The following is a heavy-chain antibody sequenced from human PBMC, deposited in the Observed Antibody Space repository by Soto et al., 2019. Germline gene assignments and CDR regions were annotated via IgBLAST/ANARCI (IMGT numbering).Heavy chain of an antibody. CDR3: AIVVGATDY. Sequence: QVQLQQWGAGLLKPSETLSLTCAVYGGSFSGYYWSWIRHPPGKGLAWIGEINHSGSTNYNPSLKSRVTISVDTSTYQFSLKLSSVTAAYTAVYYCAIVVGATDYWGQGTLVTVSS. CDR1: GGSFSGYY. D-gene: IGHD1-26*01. V-gene: IGHV4-34*01. J-gene: IGHJ4*02. CDR2: INHSGST.